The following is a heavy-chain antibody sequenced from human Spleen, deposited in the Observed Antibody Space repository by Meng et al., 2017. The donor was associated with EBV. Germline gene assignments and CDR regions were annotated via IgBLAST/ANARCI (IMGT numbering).Heavy chain of an antibody. CDR3: ARPRVDDWFDP. CDR2: INGGDGDT. J-gene: IGHJ5*02. Sequence: QVSLVQSGAEVKKPGASVKISCEAFGYTFRSYGIHWVRQVPGQGLEWMGRINGGDGDTKYSQKFQGRITITRDTSAYIGYMELTSLTFEDTAVYFCARPRVDDWFDPWGQGTLVTVSS. D-gene: IGHD2-2*01. V-gene: IGHV1-3*01. CDR1: GYTFRSYG.